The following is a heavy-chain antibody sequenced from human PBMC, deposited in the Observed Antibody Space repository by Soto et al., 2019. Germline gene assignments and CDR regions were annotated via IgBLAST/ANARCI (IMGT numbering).Heavy chain of an antibody. V-gene: IGHV4-34*01. J-gene: IGHJ5*02. CDR2: INHSGST. CDR1: GGSFSGYY. D-gene: IGHD5-18*01. Sequence: QVQLQQWGAGLLKPSETLSLTCAVYGGSFSGYYWSWIRQPPGKGLEWIGEINHSGSTNYNPSLKSRVTISVDTSKNQFSLKLSSVTAADTAVYYCARGQYNYGRLNWFDPWGQGTLATVSS. CDR3: ARGQYNYGRLNWFDP.